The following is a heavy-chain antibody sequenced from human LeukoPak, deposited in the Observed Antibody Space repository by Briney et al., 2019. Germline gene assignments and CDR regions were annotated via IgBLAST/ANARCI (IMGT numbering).Heavy chain of an antibody. Sequence: EASVKVSCKASGYTFTKYAMHWVRQAPGQTLEWMAWINAGNGNTKYSQKFQGRVTITRDTSASIAYMELSSLRSEDTAVYYCAGEACSSTRCYDLAFDIRGQGTMVTVSS. CDR1: GYTFTKYA. CDR3: AGEACSSTRCYDLAFDI. CDR2: INAGNGNT. J-gene: IGHJ3*02. V-gene: IGHV1-3*01. D-gene: IGHD2-2*01.